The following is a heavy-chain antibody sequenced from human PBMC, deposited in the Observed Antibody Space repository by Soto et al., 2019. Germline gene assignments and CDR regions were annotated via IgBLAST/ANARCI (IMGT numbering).Heavy chain of an antibody. CDR2: IYYSGST. J-gene: IGHJ4*02. Sequence: QVQLQESGPGLVKPSQTLSLTCTVSGGSISSGDYYWSWIRQPPGKGLERIGYIYYSGSTYYNPYFKRRFTISGDSSKNQFPLKLSSVTAEATAVYYWARRGLVGATGSEFDNWGKGTLVTVSS. D-gene: IGHD1-26*01. CDR1: GGSISSGDYY. CDR3: ARRGLVGATGSEFDN. V-gene: IGHV4-30-4*01.